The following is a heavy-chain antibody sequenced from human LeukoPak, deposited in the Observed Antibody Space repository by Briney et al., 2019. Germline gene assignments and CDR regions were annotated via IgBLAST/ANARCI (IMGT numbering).Heavy chain of an antibody. CDR2: IYSDGST. D-gene: IGHD1-26*01. Sequence: GGSLRLSCAASGFIVSGDFMSWVRQAPGKGLEWVSVIYSDGSTYYADSVEGRFTISRDNSKNTLDLQMTGLRAEDTAVYYCARERGRGRDSPWFDYWGQGTLVTVSS. V-gene: IGHV3-53*01. CDR3: ARERGRGRDSPWFDY. J-gene: IGHJ4*02. CDR1: GFIVSGDF.